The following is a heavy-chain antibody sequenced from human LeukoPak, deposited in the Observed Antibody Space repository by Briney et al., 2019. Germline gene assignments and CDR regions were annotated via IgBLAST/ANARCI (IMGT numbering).Heavy chain of an antibody. CDR2: MNEYTTTI. V-gene: IGHV3-74*01. J-gene: IGHJ4*02. Sequence: GGSLRLSCAASGFPFNSFWMHWVRQAPGKGLVWVSDMNEYTTTIRYADSVKGRFTISRDNAKSILYLQMDNLRAEDTAMYFCARGGVNPVDHWGQGTLVTVSS. CDR1: GFPFNSFW. CDR3: ARGGVNPVDH. D-gene: IGHD1-14*01.